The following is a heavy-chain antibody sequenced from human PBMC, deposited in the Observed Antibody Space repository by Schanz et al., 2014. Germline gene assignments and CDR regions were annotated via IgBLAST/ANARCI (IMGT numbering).Heavy chain of an antibody. CDR1: GFAFSSFA. Sequence: EVQLVESGGGLIQPGGSLRLSCLASGFAFSSFAMTWVRQAPGRGLEWVSSISTSGTYMYIADSLKGRLTISRDDAKKSMYLQMNSLRAEDTGLYFCARGGSGSHYHLDYWGQGTLVTVSS. V-gene: IGHV3-21*03. CDR2: ISTSGTYM. D-gene: IGHD1-26*01. CDR3: ARGGSGSHYHLDY. J-gene: IGHJ4*02.